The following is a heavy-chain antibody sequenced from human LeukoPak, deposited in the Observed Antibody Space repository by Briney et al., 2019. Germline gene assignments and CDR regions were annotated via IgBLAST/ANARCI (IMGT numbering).Heavy chain of an antibody. Sequence: ASVKVSCKASGGTFSSYAISWVRQAPGQGPEWMGGIIPIFGTANYAQKFQGRVTITTDESTSTAYMELSSLRSEDTAVYYCARSLTGIDYYFDYWGQGTLVTVSS. D-gene: IGHD1-20*01. CDR2: IIPIFGTA. J-gene: IGHJ4*02. CDR1: GGTFSSYA. CDR3: ARSLTGIDYYFDY. V-gene: IGHV1-69*05.